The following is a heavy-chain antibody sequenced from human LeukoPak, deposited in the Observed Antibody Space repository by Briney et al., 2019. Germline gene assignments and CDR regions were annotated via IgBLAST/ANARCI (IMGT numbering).Heavy chain of an antibody. CDR3: ARDMMEIAAAGTLYYYGMDV. D-gene: IGHD6-13*01. CDR2: ISSSGSTI. CDR1: GFTFSDYY. Sequence: PGGSLRLSCAASGFTFSDYYMSWIRQAPGKGLEWVSYISSSGSTIYYADSVKGRFTISRDNAKNSLYLQMNSLRAEDTAVYYCARDMMEIAAAGTLYYYGMDVWGQGTTVTVSS. V-gene: IGHV3-11*01. J-gene: IGHJ6*02.